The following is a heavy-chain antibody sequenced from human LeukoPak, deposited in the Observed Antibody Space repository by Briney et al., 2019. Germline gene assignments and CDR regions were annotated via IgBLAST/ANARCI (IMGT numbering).Heavy chain of an antibody. D-gene: IGHD3-10*01. J-gene: IGHJ4*02. CDR1: GGSIRGYY. CDR2: IYYSGST. Sequence: PSETLSLTCTASGGSIRGYYWSWIRQPPGKGLEWIGYIYYSGSTNYNPSLQSRVTISVDTSKNQFSLNLTSVTAADTAVYYCARYGSGTYPRFDYWGQGILVTVSS. V-gene: IGHV4-59*08. CDR3: ARYGSGTYPRFDY.